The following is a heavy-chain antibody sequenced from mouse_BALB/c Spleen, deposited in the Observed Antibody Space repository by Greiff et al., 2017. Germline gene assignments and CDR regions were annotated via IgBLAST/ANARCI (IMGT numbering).Heavy chain of an antibody. V-gene: IGHV1S81*02. CDR1: GYTFTSYW. J-gene: IGHJ4*01. D-gene: IGHD2-14*01. CDR3: ARGYYRYDRDYYAMDY. Sequence: QVQLQQSGAELVRPGALVKLSCKASGYTFTSYWMHWVKQRPGQGLEWIGEINPSNGRTNYNEKFKSKATLTVDKSSSTAYMQLSSLTSEDSAVYYCARGYYRYDRDYYAMDYWGQGTSVTVSS. CDR2: INPSNGRT.